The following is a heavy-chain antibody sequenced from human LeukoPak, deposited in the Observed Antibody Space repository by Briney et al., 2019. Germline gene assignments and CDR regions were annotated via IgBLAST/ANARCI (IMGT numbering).Heavy chain of an antibody. CDR2: ISGSGGST. J-gene: IGHJ4*02. V-gene: IGHV3-23*01. Sequence: GGSLRLSCAASGFTFSSYAMSWVRQAPGKGLEWVSAISGSGGSTYYADSVKGRFTISRDNSKNTLDLQMNSLRAEDTAVYYCAKDRSYCSSTSCYRVFEYWGQGTLVTVSS. CDR1: GFTFSSYA. D-gene: IGHD2-2*01. CDR3: AKDRSYCSSTSCYRVFEY.